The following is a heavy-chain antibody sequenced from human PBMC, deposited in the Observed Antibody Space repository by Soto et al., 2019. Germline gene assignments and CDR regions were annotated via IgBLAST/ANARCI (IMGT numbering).Heavy chain of an antibody. J-gene: IGHJ6*02. CDR2: IIPIFGTA. CDR1: GGTFSSYA. V-gene: IGHV1-69*01. CDR3: ASSLKPIGTYYYYGMDV. Sequence: QVQLVQSGAEVKKPGSSVKVSCKASGGTFSSYAISWVRQAPGQGLEWMGGIIPIFGTANYAQKFQGRVTITAVESTSTGYMELSSLSSEDTAVYYCASSLKPIGTYYYYGMDVWGQGTTITVSS. D-gene: IGHD1-26*01.